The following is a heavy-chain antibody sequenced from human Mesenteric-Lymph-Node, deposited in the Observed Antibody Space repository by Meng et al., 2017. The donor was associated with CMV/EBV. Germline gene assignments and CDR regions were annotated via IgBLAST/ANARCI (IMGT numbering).Heavy chain of an antibody. D-gene: IGHD3-10*01. V-gene: IGHV4-39*01. J-gene: IGHJ4*02. CDR3: ARLFRV. CDR1: GGSISSSSYY. Sequence: SLSLTCTVSGGSISSSSYYWGWIRQPRGKGLECIGSIYYSGSTYYNPSLKSRVTISVDTSKNQFSLKLSSVTAADTAVYYCARLFRVWGQGTLVTVSS. CDR2: IYYSGST.